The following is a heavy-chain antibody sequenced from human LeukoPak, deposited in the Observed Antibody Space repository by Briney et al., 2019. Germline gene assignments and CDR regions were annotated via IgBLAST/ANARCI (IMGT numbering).Heavy chain of an antibody. CDR3: ARAHTVLLGAGGY. V-gene: IGHV1-2*04. Sequence: ASVKVSCKASGYTFTDYYIHWVRQAPGQGLEWMGWINPNNGDTSYAQKFQGWVTMTRDTSINTAYMELRRLTSDDTAVYFCARAHTVLLGAGGYWGQGTLVTVSS. CDR2: INPNNGDT. CDR1: GYTFTDYY. D-gene: IGHD1-26*01. J-gene: IGHJ4*02.